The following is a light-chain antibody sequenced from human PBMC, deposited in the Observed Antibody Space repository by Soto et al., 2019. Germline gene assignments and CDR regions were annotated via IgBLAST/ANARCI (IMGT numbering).Light chain of an antibody. Sequence: EIVLTQSQATLSVSPGARATISCLASQSVSSNLAWYQQKPGQAPRLLIYGASTRATGIPARFSGSGSGTEFTLTISSLQSEDFAVYYCQQYNNWPVTFGPGTKVDIK. CDR2: GAS. V-gene: IGKV3-15*01. CDR1: QSVSSN. CDR3: QQYNNWPVT. J-gene: IGKJ3*01.